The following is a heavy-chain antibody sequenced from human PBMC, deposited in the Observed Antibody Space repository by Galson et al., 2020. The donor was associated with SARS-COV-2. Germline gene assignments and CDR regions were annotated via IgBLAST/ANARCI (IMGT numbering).Heavy chain of an antibody. CDR3: ARDRDDYCDYVGDYYYYGMDV. D-gene: IGHD4-17*01. CDR2: IYYSGST. CDR1: GGSISSGGYY. J-gene: IGHJ6*02. V-gene: IGHV4-31*03. Sequence: SETLSLTCTVSGGSISSGGYYWSWIRQHPGKGLDWLGYIYYSGSTYYNPSLKSRVTISVDTSKNQFSLKLSSVTAADTAVYYCARDRDDYCDYVGDYYYYGMDVWGQVTTVTVSS.